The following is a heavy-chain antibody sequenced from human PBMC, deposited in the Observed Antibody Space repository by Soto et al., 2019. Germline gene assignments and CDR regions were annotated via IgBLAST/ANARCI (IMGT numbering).Heavy chain of an antibody. CDR2: IYPGDSET. V-gene: IGHV5-51*01. D-gene: IGHD3-16*01. CDR3: SVEGELPSAPYYYYYYGMEV. Sequence: GESLKISCKGSGYSFTSYWIGWSRQMPGKGLEWMGIIYPGDSETRYSPSFQGQVTISADKSISTAYLQWSSLKASDTAMYYCSVEGELPSAPYYYYYYGMEVWGQGTPVTVSS. J-gene: IGHJ6*02. CDR1: GYSFTSYW.